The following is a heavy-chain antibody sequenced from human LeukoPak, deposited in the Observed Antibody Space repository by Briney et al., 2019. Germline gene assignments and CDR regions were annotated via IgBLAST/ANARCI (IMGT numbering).Heavy chain of an antibody. CDR1: GFTFSSYA. J-gene: IGHJ4*02. V-gene: IGHV3-23*01. Sequence: GGSLRLSCAASGFTFSSYAMSWVRQAPGKGLEWVSAISGSGGSTYYADSVKGRFTISRDNSKNTLYLQMNSLRAEDTAVYYCAKDPRGITIFGVVNHDYWGQGSLVTVSS. CDR2: ISGSGGST. CDR3: AKDPRGITIFGVVNHDY. D-gene: IGHD3-3*01.